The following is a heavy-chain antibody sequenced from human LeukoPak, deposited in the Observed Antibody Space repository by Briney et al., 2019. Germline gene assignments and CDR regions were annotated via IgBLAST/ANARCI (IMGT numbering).Heavy chain of an antibody. CDR3: TRDPVLRYYYYFDY. J-gene: IGHJ4*02. CDR2: IRSKAYGGTT. Sequence: PGGSLRLSCTASGFTFGDYAMSWFRQAPGKGLEWVGFIRSKAYGGTTEYAASVKGRFTISRDDSKSIAYLQMNSLKTEDTAVYYCTRDPVLRYYYYFDYWGQGTLVTVSS. CDR1: GFTFGDYA. V-gene: IGHV3-49*03. D-gene: IGHD3-9*01.